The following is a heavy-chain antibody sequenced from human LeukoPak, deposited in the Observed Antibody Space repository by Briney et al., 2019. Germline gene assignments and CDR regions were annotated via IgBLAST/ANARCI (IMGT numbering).Heavy chain of an antibody. Sequence: SETLSLTCTVSGGSISSYYWSWIRQPPGKGLEWIGYIYYSGSTNYNPSLKSRVTISVDTSKNQFSLKLSSVTAADTAVYYCARGKSVPGYSSSWYRLGVWFDPWGQGTLATVSS. D-gene: IGHD6-13*01. CDR1: GGSISSYY. V-gene: IGHV4-59*01. CDR3: ARGKSVPGYSSSWYRLGVWFDP. J-gene: IGHJ5*02. CDR2: IYYSGST.